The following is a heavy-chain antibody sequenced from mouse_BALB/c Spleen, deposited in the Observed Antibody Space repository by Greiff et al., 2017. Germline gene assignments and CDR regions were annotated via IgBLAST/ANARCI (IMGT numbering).Heavy chain of an antibody. Sequence: EVQLVESGGGLVQPGGSLKLSCAASGFTFSSYGMSWVRQTPDKRLELVATINSNGGSTYYPDSVKGRFTISRDNAKNTLYLQMSSLKSEDTAMYYCAKLGVYYFDYWGQGTTLTVSS. J-gene: IGHJ2*01. D-gene: IGHD4-1*01. CDR3: AKLGVYYFDY. V-gene: IGHV5-6-3*01. CDR2: INSNGGST. CDR1: GFTFSSYG.